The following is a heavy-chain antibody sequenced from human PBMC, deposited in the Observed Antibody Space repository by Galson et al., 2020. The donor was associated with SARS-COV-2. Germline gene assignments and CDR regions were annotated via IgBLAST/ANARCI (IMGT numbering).Heavy chain of an antibody. D-gene: IGHD3-10*01. Sequence: GGSLRLSCAASGFTFSTYWMHWVRQAPGKGLVWVSRIHRDGSTTTYADSVQGRFTISRDNAKNTLYLQISSLRAEDAAVYYCARESAVQGGYYMDVWGKGTTVTVSS. CDR2: IHRDGSTT. CDR1: GFTFSTYW. V-gene: IGHV3-74*01. J-gene: IGHJ6*03. CDR3: ARESAVQGGYYMDV.